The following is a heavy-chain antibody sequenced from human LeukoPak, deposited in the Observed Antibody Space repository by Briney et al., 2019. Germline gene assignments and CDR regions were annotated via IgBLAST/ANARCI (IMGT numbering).Heavy chain of an antibody. CDR3: ARDSRAVVDC. Sequence: SQTLSLTCAISGDSVSSNSVAWNWIRQSPSRGLEWLGRTYYRSKWYNENALSMKGRITINPDTSKNQFSLQLNSVTPEDTAVYYCARDSRAVVDCWAQGTLVTVSS. CDR2: TYYRSKWYN. CDR1: GDSVSSNSVA. J-gene: IGHJ4*02. V-gene: IGHV6-1*01. D-gene: IGHD6-19*01.